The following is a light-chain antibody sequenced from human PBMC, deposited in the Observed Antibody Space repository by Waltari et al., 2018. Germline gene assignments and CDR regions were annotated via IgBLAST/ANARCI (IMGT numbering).Light chain of an antibody. CDR1: QSVSSN. CDR3: QQYNSWPPGT. J-gene: IGKJ1*01. V-gene: IGKV3-15*01. CDR2: GAS. Sequence: EIVMTQSPATLSVSPGERATLSCRASQSVSSNLAWYQQKPGQAPRLLIYGASTRATGIPARFSGRGSGTEFTLTISSLQSEDFAVYYCQQYNSWPPGTFGQGTKVEIK.